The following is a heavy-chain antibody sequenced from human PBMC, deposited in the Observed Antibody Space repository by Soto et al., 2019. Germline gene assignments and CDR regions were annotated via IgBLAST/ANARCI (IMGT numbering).Heavy chain of an antibody. J-gene: IGHJ6*02. CDR3: ARDSRLPHGMDV. V-gene: IGHV3-33*01. CDR2: IWYDGSNK. CDR1: GFTFSSYG. D-gene: IGHD6-25*01. Sequence: QVQLVESGGGVVQPGRSLRLSCAASGFTFSSYGMHWVRQAPGKGLEWVAVIWYDGSNKYYADSVKGRFTISRDNSKNTLYLQMNSLRAEDTAVYYGARDSRLPHGMDVWGQGTTVTVSS.